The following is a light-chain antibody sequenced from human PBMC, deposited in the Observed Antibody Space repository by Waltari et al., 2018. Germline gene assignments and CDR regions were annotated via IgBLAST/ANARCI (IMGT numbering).Light chain of an antibody. Sequence: QSALTQPASVSGSPGQSITISCTGTSSDIGGYNYVSWYQQVPGKAPKLIIYDVSNRPSGFSSRSSGSKSGNPASLTISGLQAEDEANYYCSSYIDSSTLELFGGGTSLTVL. CDR2: DVS. J-gene: IGLJ2*01. CDR1: SSDIGGYNY. CDR3: SSYIDSSTLEL. V-gene: IGLV2-14*03.